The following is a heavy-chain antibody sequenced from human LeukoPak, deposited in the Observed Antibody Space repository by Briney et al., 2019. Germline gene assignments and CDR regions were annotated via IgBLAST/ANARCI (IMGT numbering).Heavy chain of an antibody. J-gene: IGHJ4*02. CDR3: ARVLAAAIDY. D-gene: IGHD6-13*01. V-gene: IGHV4-59*01. Sequence: SETLSLTCTVSGGSISSYYWSWIRQPPGKGLEWIGYIYYSGTTNYNPSLRSRVTISVDTSKNQFSLKLSSVTAADTAVYYCARVLAAAIDYWGQGTLVTVSS. CDR1: GGSISSYY. CDR2: IYYSGTT.